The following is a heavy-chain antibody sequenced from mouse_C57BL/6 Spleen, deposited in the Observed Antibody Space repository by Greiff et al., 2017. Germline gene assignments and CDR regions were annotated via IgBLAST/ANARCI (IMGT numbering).Heavy chain of an antibody. CDR3: TVLYYGSSTGYFDV. Sequence: VQLQQSGAELVRPGASVKLSCTASGFNIKDDYMHWVKQRPEQGLEWIGWIDPENGDTKYASKFQGKATITADTSSNTAYLQLSSLTSEDTAVYYCTVLYYGSSTGYFDVWGTGTTVTVSS. CDR1: GFNIKDDY. D-gene: IGHD1-1*01. J-gene: IGHJ1*03. CDR2: IDPENGDT. V-gene: IGHV14-4*01.